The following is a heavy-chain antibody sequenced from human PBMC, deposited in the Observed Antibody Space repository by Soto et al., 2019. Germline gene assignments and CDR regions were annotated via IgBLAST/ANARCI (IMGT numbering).Heavy chain of an antibody. CDR1: GGSFSDYY. J-gene: IGHJ5*02. CDR3: ARGRSTPVVPDAPNSFDP. V-gene: IGHV4-34*01. D-gene: IGHD2-2*01. Sequence: ASETLSLTCAVYGGSFSDYYWSWIRQPPGKGLEWIGQINHSGSTNYSPSLKSRVTISVDTSKNQFSLKLSSVTAADTAVYYCARGRSTPVVPDAPNSFDPWGQGTLVTVSS. CDR2: INHSGST.